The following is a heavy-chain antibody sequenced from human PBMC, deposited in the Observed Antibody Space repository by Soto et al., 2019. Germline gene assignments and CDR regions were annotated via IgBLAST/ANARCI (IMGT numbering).Heavy chain of an antibody. CDR2: IWYDGSNK. V-gene: IGHV3-33*01. CDR3: ARDIVATIKGYYYHYGMDV. J-gene: IGHJ6*02. D-gene: IGHD5-12*01. Sequence: QVQLVESGGGVVQPGRSLRLSCAASGFTFSSYGMHWVRQAPGKGLEWVAVIWYDGSNKYYADSVKGRFTISRDNSKNTLYLQMNSLRAEDTAVYYCARDIVATIKGYYYHYGMDVWGQGTTVTVSS. CDR1: GFTFSSYG.